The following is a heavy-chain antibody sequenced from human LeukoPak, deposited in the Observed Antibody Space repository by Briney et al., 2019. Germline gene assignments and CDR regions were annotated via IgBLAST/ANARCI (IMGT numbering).Heavy chain of an antibody. CDR2: IWYDGSNK. CDR1: GFTLSSYG. D-gene: IGHD4-11*01. V-gene: IGHV3-33*01. CDR3: ARALQYNWFDP. Sequence: QAGGSLRLSCAASGFTLSSYGMHWVRQAPGKGLEWVAVIWYDGSNKYYADSVKGRFTISRDNSKNTLYLQMNSLRAEDTAVYYCARALQYNWFDPWGQGTLVTVSS. J-gene: IGHJ5*02.